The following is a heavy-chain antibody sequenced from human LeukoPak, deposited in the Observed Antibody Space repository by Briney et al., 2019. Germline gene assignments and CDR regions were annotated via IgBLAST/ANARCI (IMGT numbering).Heavy chain of an antibody. J-gene: IGHJ5*02. Sequence: SGGSLRLSCAASGFTFSSYAMSWVRQAPGKGLEWVSAISGSGGSTYYADSVKGRFTISRDNSKNTLYLQMNSLRAEDTAVYYCARDSLITMIVEVRGWFDPWGQGTLVTVSS. CDR3: ARDSLITMIVEVRGWFDP. D-gene: IGHD3-22*01. V-gene: IGHV3-23*01. CDR2: ISGSGGST. CDR1: GFTFSSYA.